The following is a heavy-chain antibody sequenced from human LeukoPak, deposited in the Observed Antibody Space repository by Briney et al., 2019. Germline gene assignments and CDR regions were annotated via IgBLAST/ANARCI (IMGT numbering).Heavy chain of an antibody. CDR2: INHSGGT. Sequence: SETLSLTCAVYGGSFSGYYWSWIRQPPGKGLEWIGEINHSGGTNYNPSLKSRVTISVDTSKNQFSLKLSSVTAADTAVYYCARGGSVWLGLTWFDPWGQGTLVTVSS. CDR3: ARGGSVWLGLTWFDP. J-gene: IGHJ5*02. V-gene: IGHV4-34*01. CDR1: GGSFSGYY. D-gene: IGHD6-19*01.